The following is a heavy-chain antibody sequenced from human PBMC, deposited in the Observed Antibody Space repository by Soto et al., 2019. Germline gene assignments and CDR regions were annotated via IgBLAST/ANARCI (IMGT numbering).Heavy chain of an antibody. CDR3: ARLTNSGSYSHRRFDY. Sequence: GGSLRLSCAASGFTVSSNYMSWVRQAPGKGLEWVSVIYSGGSTYYADSVKGRFTISRDNSKNTLYLQMNSLGAEDTAVYYCARLTNSGSYSHRRFDYWGQGTLVTVSS. J-gene: IGHJ4*02. CDR2: IYSGGST. D-gene: IGHD1-26*01. CDR1: GFTVSSNY. V-gene: IGHV3-53*01.